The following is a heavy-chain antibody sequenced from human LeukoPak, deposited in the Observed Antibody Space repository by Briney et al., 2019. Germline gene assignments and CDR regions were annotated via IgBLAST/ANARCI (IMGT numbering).Heavy chain of an antibody. J-gene: IGHJ4*02. V-gene: IGHV1-2*02. CDR3: ASVGSAAATADY. Sequence: ASVKVSCKASGYTFTGYYMHWVRQAPGQGLEWMGWINPNSGGTNYAQKFQGRITMTSDTSTSTVYMQLSSLRSDDTAVYFCASVGSAAATADYWGQGTLVTVSS. D-gene: IGHD6-25*01. CDR1: GYTFTGYY. CDR2: INPNSGGT.